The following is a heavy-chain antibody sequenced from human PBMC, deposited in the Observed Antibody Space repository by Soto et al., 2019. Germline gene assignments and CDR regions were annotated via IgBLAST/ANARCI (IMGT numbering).Heavy chain of an antibody. CDR1: GFIFRDYW. Sequence: GGSLRLSCAASGFIFRDYWMNWVRQAPGKGLEWVSYISSSGSTIYYADSVKGRFTISRDNAKNSLYLQMSSLRAEDTAVYYCARDPVSSGWYMGRVDPWGQGTLVTVSS. D-gene: IGHD6-19*01. J-gene: IGHJ5*02. CDR3: ARDPVSSGWYMGRVDP. V-gene: IGHV3-11*01. CDR2: ISSSGSTI.